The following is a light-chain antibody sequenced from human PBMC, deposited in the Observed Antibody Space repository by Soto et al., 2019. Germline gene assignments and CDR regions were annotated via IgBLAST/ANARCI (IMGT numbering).Light chain of an antibody. Sequence: QSVLAQPASVSGSPGQSITISCTGTSSDIGRYDLVAWYQQHPGEAPKLVIYEVTKPPSGISDRFSASKSGNTASLTISGLQAEDEATYFCCSHAGRGTVLFGGGTKLTVL. CDR3: CSHAGRGTVL. V-gene: IGLV2-23*02. CDR1: SSDIGRYDL. CDR2: EVT. J-gene: IGLJ2*01.